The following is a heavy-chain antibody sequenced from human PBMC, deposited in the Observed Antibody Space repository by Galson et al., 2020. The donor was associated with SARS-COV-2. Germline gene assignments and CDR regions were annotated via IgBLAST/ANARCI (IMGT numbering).Heavy chain of an antibody. J-gene: IGHJ3*02. CDR3: ARDQSSGYAFDI. CDR2: IWSDGSNK. V-gene: IGHV3-33*01. Sequence: GGSLRLSCAASGFTFSSYGMHWVRQAPGKGLEWVAVIWSDGSNKYYADPVKGRFTVSRDNSKNTLYLQMNSLRAEDTAVYYCARDQSSGYAFDIWGQGTMVIVSS. D-gene: IGHD3-22*01. CDR1: GFTFSSYG.